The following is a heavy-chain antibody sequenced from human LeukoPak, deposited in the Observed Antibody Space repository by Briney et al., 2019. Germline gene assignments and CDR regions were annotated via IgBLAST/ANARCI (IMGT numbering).Heavy chain of an antibody. CDR2: ISYDGSNK. V-gene: IGHV3-30*04. D-gene: IGHD3-10*01. J-gene: IGHJ4*02. CDR3: ARGGVLLWFGELSHYYFDY. CDR1: GFTFSSYA. Sequence: GGSLRLSCAASGFTFSSYAMHWVRQAPGKGLEWVAVISYDGSNKYYADSVKGRFTISRDNSKNTLYLKMNSLRAEDTAVYYCARGGVLLWFGELSHYYFDYWGQGTLVTVSS.